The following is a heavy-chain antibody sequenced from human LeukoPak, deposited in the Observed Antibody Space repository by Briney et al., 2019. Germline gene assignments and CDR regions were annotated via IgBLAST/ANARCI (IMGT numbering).Heavy chain of an antibody. CDR1: GFTFDDYA. Sequence: GGSLRLSCAASGFTFDDYAMHWVRQAPGKGLEWVSLISGDGGSTYYADSVKGRFTISGDNSKNSLYLQMNSLRTEDTALYYCANLEGLILGAVDYWGQGTLVTLSS. V-gene: IGHV3-43*02. CDR2: ISGDGGST. D-gene: IGHD1-26*01. CDR3: ANLEGLILGAVDY. J-gene: IGHJ4*02.